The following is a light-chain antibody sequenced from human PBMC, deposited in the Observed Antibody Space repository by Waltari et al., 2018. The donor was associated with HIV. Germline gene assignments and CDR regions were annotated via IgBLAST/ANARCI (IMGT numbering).Light chain of an antibody. CDR1: SGHSSYV. J-gene: IGLJ2*01. CDR3: QTWGTGIVV. V-gene: IGLV4-69*01. CDR2: LNSDGSH. Sequence: QLVLTQSPSASASLGASVKLTCTLSSGHSSYVIAWHQQQPKKGPRYLMKLNSDGSHFKGDGIPDCFSGSSSGAERYLTISSLQSEDEADYYCQTWGTGIVVFGGGTKLTVL.